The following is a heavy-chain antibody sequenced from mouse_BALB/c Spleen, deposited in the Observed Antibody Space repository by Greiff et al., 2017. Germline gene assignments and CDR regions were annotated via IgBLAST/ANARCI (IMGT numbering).Heavy chain of an antibody. V-gene: IGHV3-2*02. CDR3: ARLTGTGGYFDY. Sequence: EVKLVESGPGLVKPSQSLSLTCTVTGYSITSDYAWNWIRQFPGNKLEWMGYISYSGSTSYNPSLKSRISITRDTSKNQFFLQLNSVTTEDTATYYCARLTGTGGYFDYWGQGTTLTVSA. D-gene: IGHD4-1*01. J-gene: IGHJ2*01. CDR2: ISYSGST. CDR1: GYSITSDYA.